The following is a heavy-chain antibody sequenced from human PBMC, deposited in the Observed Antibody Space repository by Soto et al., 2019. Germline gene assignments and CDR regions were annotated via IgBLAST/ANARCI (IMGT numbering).Heavy chain of an antibody. CDR3: AHCTLHDYGDYDPGTSHVFDS. D-gene: IGHD4-17*01. V-gene: IGHV2-5*02. CDR1: GFSLSNSGVG. Sequence: SGPTLVNPPQTLTVTCTFSGFSLSNSGVGVAWIRQPPGKALEWLALIYGDNDKLYSPSLKTRLTITKDTSKNQVVLTMTNMDPVDTATYYCAHCTLHDYGDYDPGTSHVFDSWGQGTLVTVS. J-gene: IGHJ4*02. CDR2: IYGDNDK.